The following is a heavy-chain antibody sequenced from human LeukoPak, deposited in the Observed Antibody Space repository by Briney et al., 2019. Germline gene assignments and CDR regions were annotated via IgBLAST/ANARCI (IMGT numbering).Heavy chain of an antibody. Sequence: PSETLSPTCTVYGGSFRGYYWSWIRQPPGKGLEWIGEIYHSGSTNYNPSLKSRVTISVDTSKNQFSLRLSSVTAADTAVYYCARGRWFNDYWGQGTLVTVSS. CDR3: ARGRWFNDY. J-gene: IGHJ4*02. CDR2: IYHSGST. D-gene: IGHD4-23*01. V-gene: IGHV4-34*01. CDR1: GGSFRGYY.